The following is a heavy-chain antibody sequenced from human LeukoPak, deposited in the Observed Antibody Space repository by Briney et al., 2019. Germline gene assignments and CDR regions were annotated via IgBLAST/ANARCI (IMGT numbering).Heavy chain of an antibody. J-gene: IGHJ5*02. CDR1: GGSISSGSYY. V-gene: IGHV4-61*02. Sequence: SETLSLTCTVSGGSISSGSYYWSWIRQPAGKGLEWIGRIYTSGSTNYNPSLKSRVTRSVDTSKNQFSLKLSSVTAADTAVYYCARAHGDSGLGFDPWGQGTLVTVSS. D-gene: IGHD4-17*01. CDR2: IYTSGST. CDR3: ARAHGDSGLGFDP.